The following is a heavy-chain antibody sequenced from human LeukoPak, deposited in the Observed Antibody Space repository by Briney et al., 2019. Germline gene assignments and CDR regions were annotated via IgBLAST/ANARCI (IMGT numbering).Heavy chain of an antibody. CDR1: GFTFSAYA. Sequence: PGGSLRLSCAASGFTFSAYAMSWVRQAPGKGLEWVAAISCSGGSTYYAASVKGRFTIYRDNSKNTLYLQMNSLRAEDTAVYYCAKGVAIAAAGTDYWGQGTLVTVSS. J-gene: IGHJ4*02. CDR3: AKGVAIAAAGTDY. CDR2: ISCSGGST. V-gene: IGHV3-23*01. D-gene: IGHD6-13*01.